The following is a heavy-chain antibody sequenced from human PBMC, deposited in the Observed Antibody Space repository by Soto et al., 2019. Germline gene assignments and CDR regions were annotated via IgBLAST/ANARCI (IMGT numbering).Heavy chain of an antibody. D-gene: IGHD5-18*01. CDR2: VDYSGTA. CDR3: ARADTALTTPFDY. CDR1: GGSISNFY. Sequence: QVQLQESGPRLVKPPETLSLTCTVSGGSISNFYWSWIRQPPGKGLEWIGYVDYSGTANYNPTLKRRVSMSVYTSKNHLPLKGTSVTAADTAMYYCARADTALTTPFDYWGQGTLVTVSS. V-gene: IGHV4-59*12. J-gene: IGHJ4*02.